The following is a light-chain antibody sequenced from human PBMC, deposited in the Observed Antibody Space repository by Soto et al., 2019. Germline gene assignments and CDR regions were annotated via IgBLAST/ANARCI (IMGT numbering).Light chain of an antibody. V-gene: IGLV2-14*01. CDR3: SSYTTTTRL. J-gene: IGLJ3*02. CDR2: EVS. Sequence: SALTQPASVSGSPGQSITISCTGTSSDIGSNNYVSWFQQRPGKAPTLIIYEVSNRPSGVSNHFSGSKSGNTASLTISGLLPEDEAEYYCSSYTTTTRLFGGGTKLTV. CDR1: SSDIGSNNY.